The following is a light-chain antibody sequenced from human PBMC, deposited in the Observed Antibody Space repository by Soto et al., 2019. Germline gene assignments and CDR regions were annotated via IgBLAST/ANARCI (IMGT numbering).Light chain of an antibody. J-gene: IGLJ1*01. CDR3: ATWDDSLNGAYV. CDR1: SSNIGSNL. Sequence: QSVLTQPPSASGTPGQRVTISCSGSSSNIGSNLVTWYQHLPGTAPRLLIYANDQRPSGVPDRFSGSKSDTSAPLAISALQSEDKADYYCATWDDSLNGAYVFGTGTKVTVL. CDR2: AND. V-gene: IGLV1-44*01.